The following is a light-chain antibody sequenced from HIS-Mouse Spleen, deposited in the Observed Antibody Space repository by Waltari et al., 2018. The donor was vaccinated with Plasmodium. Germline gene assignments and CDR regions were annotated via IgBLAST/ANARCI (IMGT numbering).Light chain of an antibody. J-gene: IGLJ2*01. CDR2: KDS. Sequence: SYELTQPPSVSVSPGQTARITCSGDALPKQYAYWYQQKPSRAPVLVRDKDSERPSGIPERFSGSRSGTTVTLTISGVQAEDEADYYCQAADSSGTYRVFGGGTKLTVL. CDR3: QAADSSGTYRV. V-gene: IGLV3-25*03. CDR1: ALPKQY.